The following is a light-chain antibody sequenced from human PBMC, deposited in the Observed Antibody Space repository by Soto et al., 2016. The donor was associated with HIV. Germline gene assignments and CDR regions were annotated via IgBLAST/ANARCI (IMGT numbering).Light chain of an antibody. CDR3: QRYDNLPIT. V-gene: IGKV1-33*01. Sequence: DIQMTQSPSSLSASVEDRVTITCQASQDISNNLNWFQQKPGKAPKLLIYAASNLETGVPSRFSGSGSGTDFTFTITSLQSEDIATYYCQRYDNLPITFGQGTRLVIK. CDR2: AAS. CDR1: QDISNN. J-gene: IGKJ5*01.